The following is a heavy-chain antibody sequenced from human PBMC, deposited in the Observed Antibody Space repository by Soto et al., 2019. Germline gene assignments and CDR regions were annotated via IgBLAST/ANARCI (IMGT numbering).Heavy chain of an antibody. J-gene: IGHJ3*02. CDR1: GYTFTSYG. CDR3: ARHVSGSSSWYRRGAFDI. Sequence: QVQLVQSGAEVKKPGASVKVSCKASGYTFTSYGISWVRQAPGQGLEWMGWISDYNGNTNYAQKLQGRVTMTTDTYTSTAYMELRSLRSDDTAVYYCARHVSGSSSWYRRGAFDIWGQGTMVTVSS. V-gene: IGHV1-18*01. D-gene: IGHD6-13*01. CDR2: ISDYNGNT.